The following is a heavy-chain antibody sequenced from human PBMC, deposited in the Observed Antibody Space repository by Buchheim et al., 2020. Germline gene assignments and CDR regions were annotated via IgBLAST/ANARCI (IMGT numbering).Heavy chain of an antibody. V-gene: IGHV3-30*18. CDR1: GFTFSSYG. J-gene: IGHJ6*02. Sequence: QVQLVESGGGVVQPGRSLRLSCAASGFTFSSYGMHWVRQAPGKGLEWVAVISYDGSNKYYADSVKGRFTISRDNSKNTLYLQMNSLRAEDTAVYYCAKDARVGSWYGIYYYYYGMDVWGQGTT. D-gene: IGHD6-13*01. CDR3: AKDARVGSWYGIYYYYYGMDV. CDR2: ISYDGSNK.